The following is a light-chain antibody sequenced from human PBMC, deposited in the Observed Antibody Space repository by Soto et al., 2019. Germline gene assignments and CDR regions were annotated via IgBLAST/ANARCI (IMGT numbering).Light chain of an antibody. J-gene: IGKJ5*01. CDR2: GAF. CDR1: PSVTNY. V-gene: IGKV3-11*01. CDR3: QQRSDWLPIT. Sequence: EIVLTQSPATLSLSPGERATLSFRSSPSVTNYLAWYQQKPGQPPRLLIYGAFNRAAGIPARFSGSGSGTDFTLTISSLEPEDFAVYYCQQRSDWLPITFGQGTRLEIK.